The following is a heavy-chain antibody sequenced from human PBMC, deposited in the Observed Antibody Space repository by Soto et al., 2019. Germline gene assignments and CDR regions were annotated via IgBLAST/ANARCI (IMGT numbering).Heavy chain of an antibody. D-gene: IGHD5-18*01. CDR2: ISGSGGST. J-gene: IGHJ4*02. V-gene: IGHV3-23*01. Sequence: GGSLRLSCAASGFPFSTYAMSWVRQAPGKGLEWVSTISGSGGSTYYADSVKGRFTISRDNSKNTLYLQMNSLRAEDTAVYYCAKDEQLWLHLSYFDYWGQGTLVTVSS. CDR1: GFPFSTYA. CDR3: AKDEQLWLHLSYFDY.